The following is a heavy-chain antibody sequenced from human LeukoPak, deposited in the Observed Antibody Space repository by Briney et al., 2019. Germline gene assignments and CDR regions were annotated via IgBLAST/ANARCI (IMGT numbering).Heavy chain of an antibody. D-gene: IGHD1-1*01. CDR1: GFTFSSFW. CDR2: VSDDGSTT. CDR3: VRHNAARAFDI. Sequence: GGSLRLSCAASGFTFSSFWMHWVRQAPGKGLVWVSRVSDDGSTTTYADCVKGRFTISRDNAKNTLYLQLNSLRPDDTAVYYCVRHNAARAFDIWGQGTMVIVSS. V-gene: IGHV3-74*03. J-gene: IGHJ3*02.